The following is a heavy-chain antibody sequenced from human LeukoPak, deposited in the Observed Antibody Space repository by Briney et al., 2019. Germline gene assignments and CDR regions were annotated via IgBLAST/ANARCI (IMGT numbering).Heavy chain of an antibody. CDR2: IIPVFGPS. J-gene: IGHJ4*02. CDR3: TLAPKNFPPLDF. Sequence: ASVKVSFKASGGTFISFIITWVRQAPAQGLEWMGRIIPVFGPSTLAQKFQGRVTISADNSTNTVHMELTGLTSEDTALYFCTLAPKNFPPLDFWGQGTLVSVSS. CDR1: GGTFISFI. V-gene: IGHV1-69*08. D-gene: IGHD2/OR15-2a*01.